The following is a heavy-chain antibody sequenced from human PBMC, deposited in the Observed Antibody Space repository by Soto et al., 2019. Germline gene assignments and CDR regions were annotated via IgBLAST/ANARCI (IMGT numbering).Heavy chain of an antibody. D-gene: IGHD4-17*01. CDR2: IIPVFDTS. CDR1: GDNFGREG. CDR3: ARDPAPTVTTLGHGLDV. Sequence: GASVKVSCKASGDNFGREGISWVRQAPGHGLEWMGGIIPVFDTSNYAQKFQGRLTIIADESTNTAYMELTSLTSEDTAVYYCARDPAPTVTTLGHGLDVSGQGTTVT. J-gene: IGHJ6*02. V-gene: IGHV1-69*13.